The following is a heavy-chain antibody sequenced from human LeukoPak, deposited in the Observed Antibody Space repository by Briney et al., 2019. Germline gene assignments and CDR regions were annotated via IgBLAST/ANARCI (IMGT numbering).Heavy chain of an antibody. Sequence: GGSLRLSCAASGFTFSSYWMSWVRQAPGKGLEWVANIKQDGSEKYYVDSVKGRFTISRDNAKNTLYLQMNSLRAEDTAVYYCSRGKYGDYLSYYYYGMDVWGQGTTVTVSS. V-gene: IGHV3-7*01. CDR1: GFTFSSYW. D-gene: IGHD4-17*01. J-gene: IGHJ6*02. CDR3: SRGKYGDYLSYYYYGMDV. CDR2: IKQDGSEK.